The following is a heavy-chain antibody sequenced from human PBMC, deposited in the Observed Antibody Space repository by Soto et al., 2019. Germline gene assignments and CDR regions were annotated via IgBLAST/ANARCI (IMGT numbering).Heavy chain of an antibody. Sequence: SETLSLTCTVSGGSISSYYWSWIRQPPGKGLEWIGYIYYSGSTNYNPSLKSRVTISVDTSKNQFSLKLSSVTAADTAVYYCARHVRAKAASFDYWGQGTLVTVSS. CDR2: IYYSGST. CDR1: GGSISSYY. CDR3: ARHVRAKAASFDY. V-gene: IGHV4-59*08. D-gene: IGHD6-13*01. J-gene: IGHJ4*02.